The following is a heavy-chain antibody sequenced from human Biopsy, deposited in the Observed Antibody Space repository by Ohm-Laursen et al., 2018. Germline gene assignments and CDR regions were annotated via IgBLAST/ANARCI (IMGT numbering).Heavy chain of an antibody. J-gene: IGHJ2*01. CDR1: GYTFTAFS. Sequence: ASVKVSCKPSGYTFTAFSVHWLRQAPGQGLERMGWINPKSGYTDYPQNFQGRVSMTRDTSISTAYMDLSRLRSDDTAVYYCARGRRHCSGTCSRWYFDLWGRGTLVTVSS. V-gene: IGHV1-2*02. D-gene: IGHD2-2*01. CDR3: ARGRRHCSGTCSRWYFDL. CDR2: INPKSGYT.